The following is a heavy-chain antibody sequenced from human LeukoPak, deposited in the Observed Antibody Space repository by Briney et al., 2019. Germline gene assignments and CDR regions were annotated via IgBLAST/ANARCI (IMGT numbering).Heavy chain of an antibody. CDR1: GFTFSSYA. V-gene: IGHV3-23*01. J-gene: IGHJ4*02. CDR2: ISGSGGST. CDR3: AKGGDGYNYGSYFDY. Sequence: GGSLRLSCAASGFTFSSYAMSWVRQAPGKGLEWVSAISGSGGSTYYVDSVKGRFTISRDNSKNTLYLQMNSLRAEDTAVYYCAKGGDGYNYGSYFDYWGQGTLVTVSS. D-gene: IGHD5-24*01.